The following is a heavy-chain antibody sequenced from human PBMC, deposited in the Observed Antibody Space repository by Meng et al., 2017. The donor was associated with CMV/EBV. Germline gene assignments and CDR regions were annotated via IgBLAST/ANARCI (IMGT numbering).Heavy chain of an antibody. CDR3: ASFDFWSGSSSGFDY. CDR1: GFTFSSYE. V-gene: IGHV3-48*03. CDR2: ISSSGSTI. D-gene: IGHD3-3*01. Sequence: GESLKISCAAPGFTFSSYEMNWVRQAPGKGLEWVSYISSSGSTIYYADSVKGRFTISRDNAKNSLYLQMNSLRAEDTAVYYCASFDFWSGSSSGFDYWGQGTLVTVSS. J-gene: IGHJ4*02.